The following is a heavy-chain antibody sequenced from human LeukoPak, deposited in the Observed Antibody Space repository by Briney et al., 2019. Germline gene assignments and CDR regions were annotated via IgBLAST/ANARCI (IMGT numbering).Heavy chain of an antibody. J-gene: IGHJ6*02. CDR2: IIPIFGTA. CDR3: ARNYYDSSGRGYYYYGMDV. CDR1: GGTFSSYA. Sequence: SVTVSCTASGGTFSSYAISWVRQAPGQGLEWMGGIIPIFGTANYAQKFQGRVTITADESTSAAYMELSSVRSEDTAVYYCARNYYDSSGRGYYYYGMDVWGQGTTVTVSS. D-gene: IGHD3-22*01. V-gene: IGHV1-69*01.